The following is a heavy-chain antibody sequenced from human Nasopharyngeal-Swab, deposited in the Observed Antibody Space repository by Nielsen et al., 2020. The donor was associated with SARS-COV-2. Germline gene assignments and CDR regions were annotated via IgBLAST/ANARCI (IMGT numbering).Heavy chain of an antibody. Sequence: GESLKISCAASGFTFSSYAMHWVRQAPGKGLECVAVISYDGSNKYYADSVKGRLTISRDNSKNTLSLQMNSLRAEDTAAYYCASSPLDSSGYYYGLDYWGQGTLVTVSS. CDR2: ISYDGSNK. CDR3: ASSPLDSSGYYYGLDY. J-gene: IGHJ4*02. D-gene: IGHD3-22*01. V-gene: IGHV3-30-3*01. CDR1: GFTFSSYA.